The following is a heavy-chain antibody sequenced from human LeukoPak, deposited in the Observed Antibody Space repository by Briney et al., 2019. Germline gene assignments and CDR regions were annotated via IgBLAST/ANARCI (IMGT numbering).Heavy chain of an antibody. V-gene: IGHV4-4*07. J-gene: IGHJ4*02. CDR1: GASISSYY. CDR2: IYTSGTT. Sequence: SETLSLTCAVSGASISSYYWSWIRQPAGKRLEWIGRIYTSGTTYSHPSLKSRVTLSVDTSKNQFSLKLNSVTAADTAMYYCAGGITAGTYWGQGTLVTVSS. D-gene: IGHD3-16*01. CDR3: AGGITAGTY.